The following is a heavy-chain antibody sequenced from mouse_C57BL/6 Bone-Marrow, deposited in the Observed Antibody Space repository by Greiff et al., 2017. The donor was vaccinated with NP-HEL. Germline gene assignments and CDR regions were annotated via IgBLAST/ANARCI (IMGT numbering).Heavy chain of an antibody. CDR3: ARECYYYGSSYVGAY. Sequence: QVQLQQSGAELVRPGTSVKVSCKASGYAFTNYLLEWVKPRPGQGLEWLGVSNPGSGGTNYNEKFKGKATLTADKSSSTAYMQLSSLTSEDSAVYFCARECYYYGSSYVGAYWGQGTLVTVSA. D-gene: IGHD1-1*01. V-gene: IGHV1-54*01. CDR1: GYAFTNYL. CDR2: SNPGSGGT. J-gene: IGHJ3*01.